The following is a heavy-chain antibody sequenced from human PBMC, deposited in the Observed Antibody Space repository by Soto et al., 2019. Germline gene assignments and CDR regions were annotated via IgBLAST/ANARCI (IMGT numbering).Heavy chain of an antibody. Sequence: ASLEVSCPPSVYTFTCYSMHRVRRAPGQGLDLMGWINPNSGGTNYAQKFQGRVTMTRDTSISTAYMELSRLRSDDTAVYYCARGITPANRGGYYYYYGMDVWVQGTKVTVSS. CDR2: INPNSGGT. V-gene: IGHV1-2*02. CDR1: VYTFTCYS. D-gene: IGHD2-15*01. CDR3: ARGITPANRGGYYYYYGMDV. J-gene: IGHJ6*02.